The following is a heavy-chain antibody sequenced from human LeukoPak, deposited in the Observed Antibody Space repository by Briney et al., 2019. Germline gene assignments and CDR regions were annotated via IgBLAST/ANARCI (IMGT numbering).Heavy chain of an antibody. CDR1: GGSISSGGNY. J-gene: IGHJ4*02. CDR2: IYYSGST. D-gene: IGHD5-24*01. V-gene: IGHV4-31*03. Sequence: SETLSLTCTVSGGSISSGGNYWSSIRQHPGKGLEWIGYIYYSGSTYYNPSLKSRVTISVDTSKNQFSLKLSSVTAADTAVYYCARGVRWLQLSYFDYWGQGTLVTVSS. CDR3: ARGVRWLQLSYFDY.